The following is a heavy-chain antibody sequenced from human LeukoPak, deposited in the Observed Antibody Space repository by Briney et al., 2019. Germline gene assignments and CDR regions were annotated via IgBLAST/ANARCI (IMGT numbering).Heavy chain of an antibody. Sequence: ASETLSLTCTVSGGSISSGGYYWSWIRQHPGKGLEWIGYIYYSGSTYYNPSLKSRVTISVDTSKNQFSLQLSSVTAADTAVYYCARVGGGLRSHFDYWGRGTLVTVSS. D-gene: IGHD5-12*01. CDR1: GGSISSGGYY. CDR3: ARVGGGLRSHFDY. CDR2: IYYSGST. J-gene: IGHJ4*02. V-gene: IGHV4-31*03.